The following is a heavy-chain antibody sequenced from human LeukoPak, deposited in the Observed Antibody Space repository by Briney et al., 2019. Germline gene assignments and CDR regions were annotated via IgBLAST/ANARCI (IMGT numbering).Heavy chain of an antibody. D-gene: IGHD3-22*01. CDR1: GGTFSSYA. J-gene: IGHJ5*02. CDR2: IIPIFGTA. V-gene: IGHV1-69*13. CDR3: ARINYYDSSGPGWLDP. Sequence: SVKVSCKASGGTFSSYAISWVRQAPGQGLEWMGGIIPIFGTANYAQKFQGRVTITADESTSTAYMELSSLRSEDTAVYYCARINYYDSSGPGWLDPWGQGTLVTVSS.